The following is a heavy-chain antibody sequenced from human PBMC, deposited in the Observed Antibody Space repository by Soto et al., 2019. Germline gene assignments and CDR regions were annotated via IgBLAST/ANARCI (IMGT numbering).Heavy chain of an antibody. J-gene: IGHJ5*02. D-gene: IGHD3-9*01. CDR1: GVTVSSYA. V-gene: IGHV1-69*06. Sequence: ASVKVSCKSSGVTVSSYAISWVRQAPGQGLEWMGGIIPIFGTANYAQKFQGRVTITADKSTSTAYMELSSLRSEDTAVYYCARDLGAGVYLTGLYWNNRSGPWGKGTLVTVSS. CDR3: ARDLGAGVYLTGLYWNNRSGP. CDR2: IIPIFGTA.